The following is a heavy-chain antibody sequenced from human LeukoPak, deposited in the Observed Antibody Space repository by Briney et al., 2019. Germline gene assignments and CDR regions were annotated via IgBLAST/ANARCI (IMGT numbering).Heavy chain of an antibody. J-gene: IGHJ4*02. Sequence: PSETLSLTCTVSGGSISSYYWSWIRQPPGKGLEWIGYIYYSGSTNYNPSLKSRVTISVDTSKNQFSLKLSSVTAADTAVYYCARTAHCGGDCSVPFDYWGQGTLVTVSS. CDR1: GGSISSYY. D-gene: IGHD2-21*02. CDR3: ARTAHCGGDCSVPFDY. V-gene: IGHV4-59*08. CDR2: IYYSGST.